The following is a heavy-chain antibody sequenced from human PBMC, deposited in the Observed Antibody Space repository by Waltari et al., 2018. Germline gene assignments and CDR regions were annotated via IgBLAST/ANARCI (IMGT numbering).Heavy chain of an antibody. CDR3: ARGRDAYNYVDF. D-gene: IGHD3-16*01. CDR2: IFSNAEK. J-gene: IGHJ3*01. CDR1: GFSLSNARMG. Sequence: QVTLKESGPVLVKPTETLTLTCTVSGFSLSNARMGVSWIRQPPGKALEWLAPIFSNAEKSYTTSLETRLTISKDTSKGQVVRTMTNMDPVDTATYYCARGRDAYNYVDFWGQGTMVTVSS. V-gene: IGHV2-26*01.